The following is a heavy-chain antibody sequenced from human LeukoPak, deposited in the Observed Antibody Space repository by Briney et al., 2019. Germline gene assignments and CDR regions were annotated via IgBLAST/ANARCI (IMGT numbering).Heavy chain of an antibody. J-gene: IGHJ4*02. D-gene: IGHD7-27*01. CDR3: ARESLGIWHLDY. Sequence: SETLSLTCTVSGYSISSGYYWGWIRQPPGKGLEWIGSIYHSGSTYYNPSLKSRVTISVDTSKNQFPLKLTSVTAADTAVYYCARESLGIWHLDYWGQGIRVTVSS. CDR2: IYHSGST. CDR1: GYSISSGYY. V-gene: IGHV4-38-2*02.